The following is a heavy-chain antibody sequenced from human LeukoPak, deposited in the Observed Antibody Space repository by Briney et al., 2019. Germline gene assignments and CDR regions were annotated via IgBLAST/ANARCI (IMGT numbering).Heavy chain of an antibody. V-gene: IGHV4-59*01. Sequence: SETLSLTCTVSGGSISSEYWSWIRQPPGKGLEWIGYIYYSGSTNYNPSLKSRVTISVDTSKNQFSLKLSSVTAVDTAIYYCARLSYYGDMDVWGKGTTVTVSS. CDR3: ARLSYYGDMDV. CDR1: GGSISSEY. D-gene: IGHD1-26*01. J-gene: IGHJ6*03. CDR2: IYYSGST.